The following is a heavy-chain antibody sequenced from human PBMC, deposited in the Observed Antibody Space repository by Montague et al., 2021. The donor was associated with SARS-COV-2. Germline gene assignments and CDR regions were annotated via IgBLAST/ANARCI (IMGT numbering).Heavy chain of an antibody. V-gene: IGHV3-53*01. CDR2: VYSGSMT. J-gene: IGHJ6*02. CDR1: GFTVSGNY. CDR3: ARGGFDVLRHYDWFMDV. Sequence: SLRLSWAASGFTVSGNYMSWVRQAPGKGLEWVSVVYSGSMTYYAESVRGRFTISRDNSKNTLYLQMNTLRPEDTAVYYCARGGFDVLRHYDWFMDVWGQGTTVTVSS. D-gene: IGHD3-9*01.